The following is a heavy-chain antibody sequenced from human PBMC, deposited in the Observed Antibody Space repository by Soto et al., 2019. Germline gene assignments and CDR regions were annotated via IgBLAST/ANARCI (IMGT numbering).Heavy chain of an antibody. CDR1: GFTFSSYS. D-gene: IGHD2-8*01. Sequence: HPGGSLRLSCAASGFTFSSYSMNWVRQAPGKGLEWVSYISSSSSTIYYADSVKGRFTISRDNAKNSLYLQMNSLRDEDTAVYYCARDGQGRTDIVLFRNNYYGMDVWGQGTTVTVSS. CDR2: ISSSSSTI. CDR3: ARDGQGRTDIVLFRNNYYGMDV. V-gene: IGHV3-48*02. J-gene: IGHJ6*02.